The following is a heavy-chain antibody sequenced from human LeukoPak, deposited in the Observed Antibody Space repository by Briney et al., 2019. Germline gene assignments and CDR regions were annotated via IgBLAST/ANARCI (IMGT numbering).Heavy chain of an antibody. CDR3: AKTKDGWLVGAIYDY. V-gene: IGHV3-30*02. Sequence: GGSLRLSCAASGFTFSSYGMHWVRQAPGKGLEWVAFIRYDGSNKYYADSVKGRFTISRDNSKNTLYLQMNSLRAEDTAVYYCAKTKDGWLVGAIYDYWGQGTLVTVSS. CDR2: IRYDGSNK. J-gene: IGHJ4*02. D-gene: IGHD1-26*01. CDR1: GFTFSSYG.